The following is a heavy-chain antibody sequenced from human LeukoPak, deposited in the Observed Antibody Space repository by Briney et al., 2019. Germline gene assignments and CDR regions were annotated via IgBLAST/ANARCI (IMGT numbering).Heavy chain of an antibody. Sequence: ASVKVSCKASGGTFSSYAISWVRQAPGQGLEWMGRIIPILGIANYARKFQGRVTITADKSTSTAYMELSSLRSEDTAVYYCAREPNDILTGYSYYFDYWGQGTLVTVSS. CDR1: GGTFSSYA. V-gene: IGHV1-69*04. CDR2: IIPILGIA. D-gene: IGHD3-9*01. CDR3: AREPNDILTGYSYYFDY. J-gene: IGHJ4*02.